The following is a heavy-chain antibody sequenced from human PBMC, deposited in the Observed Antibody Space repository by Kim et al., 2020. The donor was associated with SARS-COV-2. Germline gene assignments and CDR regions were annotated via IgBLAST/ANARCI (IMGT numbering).Heavy chain of an antibody. J-gene: IGHJ6*02. CDR2: ISAYNGNT. V-gene: IGHV1-18*01. D-gene: IGHD2-15*01. Sequence: ASVKVSCKASGYTFTRYGISWVRQAPGQGLEWMGWISAYNGNTNHAQKLQGRVTMTTDTSTSTAYMELRSLRSDDTAVYYCARPYCSGGSCYSVGHYGMDVWGQGTTVTVSS. CDR3: ARPYCSGGSCYSVGHYGMDV. CDR1: GYTFTRYG.